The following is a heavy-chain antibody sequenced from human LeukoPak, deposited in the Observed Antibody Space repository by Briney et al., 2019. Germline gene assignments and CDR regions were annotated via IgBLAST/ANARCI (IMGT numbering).Heavy chain of an antibody. D-gene: IGHD3-22*01. V-gene: IGHV1-46*01. CDR2: INPSGGST. CDR3: ARERTEDSSGLYWFDP. CDR1: GYTFTSYY. Sequence: GASVKVSCKASGYTFTSYYMHWVRQAPGQGLEWMGIINPSGGSTSYAQKFQGRVTMTRDTSTSTVYMELSSLRSEDTAVYYCARERTEDSSGLYWFDPWGQGTLVTVSS. J-gene: IGHJ5*02.